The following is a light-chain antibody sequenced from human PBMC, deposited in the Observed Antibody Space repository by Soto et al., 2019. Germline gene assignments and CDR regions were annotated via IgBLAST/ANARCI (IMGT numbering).Light chain of an antibody. V-gene: IGKV3-11*01. CDR1: QSVNIH. Sequence: EIVMTQSPATLSVSPGERATLSFRASQSVNIHLAWYQQKPGQAPRLLIYGASTRATGTPARFSGSGSGTDFTLTISSLEPEDFAVYYCQQRSNWPPRWTFGQGTKVDIK. CDR2: GAS. CDR3: QQRSNWPPRWT. J-gene: IGKJ1*01.